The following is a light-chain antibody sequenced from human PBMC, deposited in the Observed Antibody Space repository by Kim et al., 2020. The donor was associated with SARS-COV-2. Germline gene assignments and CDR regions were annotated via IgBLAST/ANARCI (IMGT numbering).Light chain of an antibody. J-gene: IGKJ1*01. CDR3: QRYGSSTTWS. Sequence: PGERATLSCRASQSISSSYLAWYQQKPGQAPRLLIYGASSRATGIPDRFSGSGSGTDFTLTISRLEPEDLAVYYCQRYGSSTTWSFGQGTKVDIK. V-gene: IGKV3-20*01. CDR2: GAS. CDR1: QSISSSY.